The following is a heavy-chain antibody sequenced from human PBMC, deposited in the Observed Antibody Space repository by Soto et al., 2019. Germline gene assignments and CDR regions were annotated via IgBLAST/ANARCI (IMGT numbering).Heavy chain of an antibody. V-gene: IGHV3-23*01. Sequence: GGSLRLSCAASGFTFSSYAMSWVRQAPGKGLEWVPAISGSGGSTYYADSVKGRFTISRDNSKNTLYLQMNSLRAEDTAVYYCAKVSTKDNCSGGSCYRGYFDYWGQGTLVTVSS. CDR2: ISGSGGST. CDR1: GFTFSSYA. CDR3: AKVSTKDNCSGGSCYRGYFDY. J-gene: IGHJ4*02. D-gene: IGHD2-15*01.